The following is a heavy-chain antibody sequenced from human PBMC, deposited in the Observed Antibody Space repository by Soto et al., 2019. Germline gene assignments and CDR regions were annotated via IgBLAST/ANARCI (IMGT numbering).Heavy chain of an antibody. V-gene: IGHV1-18*01. J-gene: IGHJ6*02. CDR1: GYTFTSYG. Sequence: QVQLVQSGAEVKKPGASVKVSCKASGYTFTSYGISWVRQAPGQGLEWMGWISAYNGNTNYAQKLQGRVTMTTDTPTSTAYMELRSLRSDDTAVYYCARDRVLVRNWNYGEGDYYYGMDVWGQGTTVTVSS. CDR3: ARDRVLVRNWNYGEGDYYYGMDV. D-gene: IGHD1-7*01. CDR2: ISAYNGNT.